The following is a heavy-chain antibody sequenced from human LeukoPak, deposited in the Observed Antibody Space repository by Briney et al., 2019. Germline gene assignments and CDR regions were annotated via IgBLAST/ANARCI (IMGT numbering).Heavy chain of an antibody. CDR3: ARKMAL. J-gene: IGHJ4*02. CDR2: IDGPSRSI. D-gene: IGHD5-24*01. CDR1: GFNFNSYG. V-gene: IGHV3-48*02. Sequence: GGSLRLSCAASGFNFNSYGMNWVRQAPGKGLEWVSYIDGPSRSIYYADSVKGRFTVSGDNAKNSLFLQMNSLRDEDTAVYFCARKMALWGQGTLVSVSS.